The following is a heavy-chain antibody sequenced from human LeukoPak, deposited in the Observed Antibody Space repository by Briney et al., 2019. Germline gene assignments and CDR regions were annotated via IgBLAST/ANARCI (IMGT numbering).Heavy chain of an antibody. J-gene: IGHJ4*02. CDR3: AREAHMGGTFDY. D-gene: IGHD3-16*01. CDR2: IYYSGST. CDR1: GGSISSSSYY. V-gene: IGHV4-61*01. Sequence: SETLSLTCTVSGGSISSSSYYWSWIRQPPGKGLEWIGYIYYSGSTNYNPSLKSRVTISVDTSKNQFSLKLSSVTAADTAVYYCAREAHMGGTFDYWGQGTLVTVSS.